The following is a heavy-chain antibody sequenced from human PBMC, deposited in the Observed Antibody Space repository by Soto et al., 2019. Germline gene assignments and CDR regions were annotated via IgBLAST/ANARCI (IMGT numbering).Heavy chain of an antibody. V-gene: IGHV3-21*01. J-gene: IGHJ3*01. CDR2: TSSGSSFI. D-gene: IGHD3-3*01. Sequence: EMQLVEFGGALVKPGGSLRLSCAASGFTFSNYAMNWVRQAPGKGLEWVSSTSSGSSFISYADSVKGRFTISRDNANKSLHLEMNSLRVEDTALYYCAREGVPNYDYWSGDASDLWGHGTMVTVSS. CDR3: AREGVPNYDYWSGDASDL. CDR1: GFTFSNYA.